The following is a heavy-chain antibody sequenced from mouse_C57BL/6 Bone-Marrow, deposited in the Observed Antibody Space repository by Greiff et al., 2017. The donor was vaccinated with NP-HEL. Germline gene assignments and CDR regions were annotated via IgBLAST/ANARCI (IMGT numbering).Heavy chain of an antibody. V-gene: IGHV7-1*01. CDR2: SRNKANDYTT. Sequence: EVKLVESGGGLVQSGRSLRLSCATSGFTFSDFYMEWVRQAPGKGLEWIAASRNKANDYTTEYSASVKGRFIVSRDTSQSILYLQMNALRAEDTAIYDCARGPIYYGYDESAMDYWGQGTSVTVSS. CDR1: GFTFSDFY. CDR3: ARGPIYYGYDESAMDY. D-gene: IGHD2-2*01. J-gene: IGHJ4*01.